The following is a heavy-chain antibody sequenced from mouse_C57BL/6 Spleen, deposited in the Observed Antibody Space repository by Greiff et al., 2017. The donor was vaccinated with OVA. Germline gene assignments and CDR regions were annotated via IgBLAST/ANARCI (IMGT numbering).Heavy chain of an antibody. J-gene: IGHJ1*03. Sequence: VKLMESGPELVKPGASVKISCKASGYAFSSSWMNWVKQRPGKGLEWIGRIYPGDGDTNYNGKFKGKATLTADKSSSTAYMQLSSLTSEDSAVYFCAPFHGSSYGYFDVWGTGTTVTVSS. V-gene: IGHV1-82*01. D-gene: IGHD1-1*01. CDR1: GYAFSSSW. CDR2: IYPGDGDT. CDR3: APFHGSSYGYFDV.